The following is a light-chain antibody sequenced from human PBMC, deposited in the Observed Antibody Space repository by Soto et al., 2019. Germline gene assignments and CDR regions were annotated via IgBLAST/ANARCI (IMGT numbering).Light chain of an antibody. V-gene: IGKV3-11*01. CDR3: QTRSNWPRT. Sequence: IVWTQSPATLSLSPGKRATLSCRASQNISNYLIWYQQKPGQAPRLLIYDVSNRATGIPARFSGSGSGTDFTLTISSIETEDFAVYDCQTRSNWPRTFGEGTKGEIK. J-gene: IGKJ4*02. CDR1: QNISNY. CDR2: DVS.